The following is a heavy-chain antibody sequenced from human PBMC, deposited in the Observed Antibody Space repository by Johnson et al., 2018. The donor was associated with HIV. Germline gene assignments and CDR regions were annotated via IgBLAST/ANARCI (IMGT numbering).Heavy chain of an antibody. D-gene: IGHD6-13*01. Sequence: QVLLVESGGGVVQPGRSLRVSCAASGFTFSSYGMHWVRQAPGKGLEWVAVTSNDGSNKYYADSVKGRFTIYRDNFKNTLYLQMNSLRAEDTAVYYCARVGQQSNAFDIWGQGTMVTVSS. CDR3: ARVGQQSNAFDI. CDR1: GFTFSSYG. V-gene: IGHV3-30*03. CDR2: TSNDGSNK. J-gene: IGHJ3*02.